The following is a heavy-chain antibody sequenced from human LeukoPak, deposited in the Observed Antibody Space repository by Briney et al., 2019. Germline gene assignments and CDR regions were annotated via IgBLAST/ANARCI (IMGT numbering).Heavy chain of an antibody. Sequence: GGSLRLSCAASGFTFSSYVMSWVRQAPGKGLKWVSIISGSGGSTYYADSVKGRFTISRDNSKNTLYLQMNSLRAEDTAVYYCAKKPAAADTGFDYWGQGTLVTVSS. CDR2: ISGSGGST. J-gene: IGHJ4*02. CDR1: GFTFSSYV. CDR3: AKKPAAADTGFDY. V-gene: IGHV3-23*01. D-gene: IGHD6-13*01.